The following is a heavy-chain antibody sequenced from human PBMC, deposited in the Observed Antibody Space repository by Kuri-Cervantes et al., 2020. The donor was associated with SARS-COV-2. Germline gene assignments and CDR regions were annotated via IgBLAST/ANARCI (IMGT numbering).Heavy chain of an antibody. CDR2: ISSSSSYI. V-gene: IGHV3-21*01. J-gene: IGHJ2*01. CDR1: GFTFSSYW. Sequence: GGSLRLSCAASGFTFSSYWMSWVRQAPGKGLEWVSSISSSSSYIYYADSVKGRFTISRDNAKNSLYLQMNSLRAEDTAVYYCASGQGYCSGGSCYGSYWYFDLWGRGTLVTVSS. D-gene: IGHD2-15*01. CDR3: ASGQGYCSGGSCYGSYWYFDL.